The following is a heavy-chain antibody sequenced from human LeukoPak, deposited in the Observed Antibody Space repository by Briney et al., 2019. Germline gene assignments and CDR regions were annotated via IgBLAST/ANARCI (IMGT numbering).Heavy chain of an antibody. CDR2: ISAYNGNT. CDR3: ARDGEQQLVLRVPYYSYYGMDV. CDR1: GYTFTSYG. J-gene: IGHJ6*02. Sequence: GASVKVSCKASGYTFTSYGISWVRQAPGQGLEWMEWISAYNGNTNYAQKLQGRVTMTTDTSTSTAYMELRSLRSDDTAVYYCARDGEQQLVLRVPYYSYYGMDVWGQGTTVTVSS. V-gene: IGHV1-18*01. D-gene: IGHD6-13*01.